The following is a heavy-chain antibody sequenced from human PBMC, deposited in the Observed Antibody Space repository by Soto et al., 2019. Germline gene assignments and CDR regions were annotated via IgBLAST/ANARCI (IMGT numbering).Heavy chain of an antibody. D-gene: IGHD6-13*01. J-gene: IGHJ4*02. CDR2: INAGNGNT. V-gene: IGHV1-3*01. CDR3: ARRGYMEQQLVFDY. Sequence: QVQLVQSGAEVKKPGASVKVSCKASGYTFTSCAMHWVRQAPGQRLEWMGWINAGNGNTKYSQKFQGRVTITRDTSASTAYMELSSLRSEDTAVYYCARRGYMEQQLVFDYWGQGTLVTVSS. CDR1: GYTFTSCA.